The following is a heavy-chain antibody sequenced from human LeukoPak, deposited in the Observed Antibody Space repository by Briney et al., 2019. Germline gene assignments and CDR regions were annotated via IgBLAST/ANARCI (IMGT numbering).Heavy chain of an antibody. J-gene: IGHJ4*02. CDR2: TNTDGRTT. CDR3: ARIEDRGAAFDS. CDR1: GFTFSSYW. D-gene: IGHD3-22*01. Sequence: PGGSLRLSCAASGFTFSSYWMHWVRQVPGEGPVWVSRTNTDGRTTSYADSVKGRFTISRDNAKNMLYLQMNSLRVEDTAVYYCARIEDRGAAFDSWGQGVLVTVSS. V-gene: IGHV3-74*01.